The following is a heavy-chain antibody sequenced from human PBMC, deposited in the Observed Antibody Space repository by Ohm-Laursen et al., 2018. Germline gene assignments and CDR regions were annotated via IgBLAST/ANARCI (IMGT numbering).Heavy chain of an antibody. CDR1: GFTFSDYS. D-gene: IGHD3-22*01. CDR3: ARGAPYYYENSGYSYVGYTDY. J-gene: IGHJ4*02. Sequence: SLRLSCAASGFTFSDYSMNWVRQAPGKGLAWVSYISSSGSTIYSADSVKGRLTISKDNAKNSLYLQMNSLRAEDTAVYYCARGAPYYYENSGYSYVGYTDYWGQGTLVTVSS. CDR2: ISSSGSTI. V-gene: IGHV3-48*01.